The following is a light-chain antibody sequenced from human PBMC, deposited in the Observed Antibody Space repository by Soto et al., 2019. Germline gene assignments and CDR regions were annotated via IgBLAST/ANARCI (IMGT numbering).Light chain of an antibody. CDR3: QQYGSPIT. Sequence: EIVLTQSPGTLSLSPGERATLSCRASQSVSSSYLAWYQQKPGQAPRLLIYGASSRATGIPDRFSGSGPGTDFTLTISRLEPEDFAVYYCQQYGSPITFGPGTKVDIK. J-gene: IGKJ3*01. V-gene: IGKV3-20*01. CDR1: QSVSSSY. CDR2: GAS.